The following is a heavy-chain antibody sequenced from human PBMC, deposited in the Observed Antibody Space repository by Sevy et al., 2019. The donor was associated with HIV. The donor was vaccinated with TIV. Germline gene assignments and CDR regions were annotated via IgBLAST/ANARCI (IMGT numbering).Heavy chain of an antibody. V-gene: IGHV1-18*01. J-gene: IGHJ4*02. CDR1: GYTFNIYG. CDR3: ARDRQEGYFDY. CDR2: ISPYTGNT. Sequence: ASVKVSCKATGYTFNIYGISWVRQAPGQGLEWMGWISPYTGNTNYAQKLQGRVTMTTDTSTSTAYMDLRSPRSDDTAVYYCARDRQEGYFDYWGQGTLVTVSS.